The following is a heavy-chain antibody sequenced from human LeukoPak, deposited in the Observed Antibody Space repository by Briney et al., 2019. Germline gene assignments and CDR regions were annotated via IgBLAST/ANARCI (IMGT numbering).Heavy chain of an antibody. D-gene: IGHD3-10*01. CDR1: GRSISSVGYY. Sequence: SDTLSLTCTVSGRSISSVGYYWTWIRQHPGKGLEWFGYNYHSGSTHYNPSLKSRLPMSADTSKKLFSLKLYAVSAAGWVVLYCARGGGATGAYYFDCWGQGTLVTVSS. V-gene: IGHV4-31*03. J-gene: IGHJ4*02. CDR2: NYHSGST. CDR3: ARGGGATGAYYFDC.